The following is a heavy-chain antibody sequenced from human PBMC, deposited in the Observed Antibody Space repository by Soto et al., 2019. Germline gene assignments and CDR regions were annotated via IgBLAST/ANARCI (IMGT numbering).Heavy chain of an antibody. CDR3: ARESYDFWSGYLIYYYYYGMDV. D-gene: IGHD3-3*01. CDR2: INPSGGST. Sequence: GPSVKVSCKASGYTFTSYYMHWVRQAPGQGLEWMGIINPSGGSTSYAQKFQGRVTMTRDTSTSTVYMELSSLRSEDTAVYYCARESYDFWSGYLIYYYYYGMDVWGQGTTVTVSS. J-gene: IGHJ6*02. CDR1: GYTFTSYY. V-gene: IGHV1-46*01.